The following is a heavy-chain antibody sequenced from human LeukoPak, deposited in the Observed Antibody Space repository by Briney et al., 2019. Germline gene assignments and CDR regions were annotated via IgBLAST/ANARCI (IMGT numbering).Heavy chain of an antibody. Sequence: PSETLSLTCTVSGGSISSSSYYWGWIRQPPGKGLEWIGSIYYSGSTYYNPSLKSRVTISVDTSKNQFSLKLSSVTAADTAVYYCARGKYGDYVGDYYFDYWGQGTLVTVSS. CDR2: IYYSGST. V-gene: IGHV4-39*07. CDR3: ARGKYGDYVGDYYFDY. D-gene: IGHD4-17*01. CDR1: GGSISSSSYY. J-gene: IGHJ4*02.